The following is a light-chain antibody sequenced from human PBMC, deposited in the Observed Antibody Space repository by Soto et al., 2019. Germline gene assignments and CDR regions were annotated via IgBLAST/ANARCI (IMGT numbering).Light chain of an antibody. V-gene: IGLV4-69*01. J-gene: IGLJ2*01. Sequence: QSVLTQSPSASASLGASVKLTCTLSSGHNNYAIAWHQQQPEKGPRYLMKLNSDGSHSKGDGIPDRFSGSSSGTERYLIISSLQSEDEADYYCQTWGTGIVVFGGGTKVTVL. CDR2: LNSDGSH. CDR1: SGHNNYA. CDR3: QTWGTGIVV.